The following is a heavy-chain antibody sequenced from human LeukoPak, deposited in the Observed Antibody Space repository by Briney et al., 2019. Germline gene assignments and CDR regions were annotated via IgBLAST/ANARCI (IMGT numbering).Heavy chain of an antibody. D-gene: IGHD4-17*01. CDR1: GGSLTNYY. CDR2: IYYSGIT. V-gene: IGHV4-59*01. CDR3: ARAGYGDHTTPLGY. J-gene: IGHJ4*02. Sequence: SETLSLTCTVSGGSLTNYYWSWIRQPPGKGLEWIAYIYYSGITNYNPSLTSRVTISVDTSKNQFSLRLRSVTAADTAVYYCARAGYGDHTTPLGYWGQGTLVTVSS.